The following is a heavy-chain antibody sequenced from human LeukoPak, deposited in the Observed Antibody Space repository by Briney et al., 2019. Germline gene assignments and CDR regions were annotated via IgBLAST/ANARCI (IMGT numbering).Heavy chain of an antibody. J-gene: IGHJ1*01. CDR1: GDSVSRSDSS. CDR3: ARRRYYDGSGYLE. V-gene: IGHV4-39*01. Sequence: EPSETLSLTCSVSGDSVSRSDSSWDWIRQPPGKGLEWIGTIYHSGRTYYSPSLKSRVTMSVDPSNNQFALNLRSVTAADTAVYYCARRRYYDGSGYLEWGQGTLLSVSS. CDR2: IYHSGRT. D-gene: IGHD3-22*01.